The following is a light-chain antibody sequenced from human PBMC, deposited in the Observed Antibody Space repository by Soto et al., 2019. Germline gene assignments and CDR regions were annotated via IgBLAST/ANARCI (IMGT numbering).Light chain of an antibody. CDR2: GAS. J-gene: IGKJ1*01. V-gene: IGKV3-15*01. CDR1: QSVSTN. CDR3: QQYYTWHRT. Sequence: EIVMTQSPGTLSVSPGEGATLSCRASQSVSTNLAWYQQKPDQAPRLLIYGASTTATGMPARFSGSGSGTEFTLTISSLQSEDFAVYYCQQYYTWHRTFGQGTRVESK.